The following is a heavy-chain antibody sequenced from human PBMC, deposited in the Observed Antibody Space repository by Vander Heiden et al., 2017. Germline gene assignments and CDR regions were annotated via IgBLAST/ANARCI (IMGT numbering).Heavy chain of an antibody. V-gene: IGHV3-23*01. J-gene: IGHJ3*02. CDR2: ISGSGGAA. CDR1: GFTFSAYA. D-gene: IGHD2-15*01. Sequence: VQLLVPGGGFLQPGGSLALSRAAPGFTFSAYAMNWVRQAPGKGLEWVSTISGSGGAAYYADSVRGRFTISRDNSKNTLYLQMNSLRAEDTAKYFCAKGRNAFDIWGQGTIITVSS. CDR3: AKGRNAFDI.